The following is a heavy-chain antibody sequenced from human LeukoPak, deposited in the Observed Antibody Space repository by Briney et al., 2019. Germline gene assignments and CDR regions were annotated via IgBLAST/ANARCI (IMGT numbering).Heavy chain of an antibody. CDR1: GFTFSSYW. V-gene: IGHV3-74*01. CDR3: ARKRGSVNWFDP. CDR2: IKSDGSST. Sequence: GGSLRLSCAASGFTFSSYWMHWVRQAPGKGLVWVSRIKSDGSSTSYADSVKGRFTISRDNAKNTLYLQMNSLRAEDTAVYYCARKRGSVNWFDPWGQGTLVTVSS. D-gene: IGHD1-26*01. J-gene: IGHJ5*02.